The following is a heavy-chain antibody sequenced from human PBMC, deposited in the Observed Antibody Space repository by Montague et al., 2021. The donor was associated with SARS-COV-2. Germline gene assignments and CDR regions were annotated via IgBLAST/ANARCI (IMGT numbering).Heavy chain of an antibody. CDR3: ANFAVSGTTADY. CDR1: GDSVSSNSAA. CDR2: TYYRSKWFH. D-gene: IGHD6-19*01. Sequence: CAISGDSVSSNSAAWNWIRQPPSRGLEWLGRTYYRSKWFHDYAISVKSRIIINPDTSKNQFSLQLNSVTPEDTAVYYCANFAVSGTTADYWGQGILVTVPS. V-gene: IGHV6-1*01. J-gene: IGHJ4*02.